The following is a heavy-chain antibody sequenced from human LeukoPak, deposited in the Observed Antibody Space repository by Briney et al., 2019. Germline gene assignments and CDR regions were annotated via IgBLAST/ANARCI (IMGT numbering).Heavy chain of an antibody. V-gene: IGHV3-7*03. J-gene: IGHJ4*02. CDR3: GATPPAGQQLVQFDY. Sequence: GGSLRLSCEGSAFIFSGHWMNWVRQTPGKGLEWVASIKEDGSERQYVDSVKGRFSISRDNTKGSLFLQLNGLRAEDTAVYYCGATPPAGQQLVQFDYWGQGTLVTVSS. D-gene: IGHD6-13*01. CDR1: AFIFSGHW. CDR2: IKEDGSER.